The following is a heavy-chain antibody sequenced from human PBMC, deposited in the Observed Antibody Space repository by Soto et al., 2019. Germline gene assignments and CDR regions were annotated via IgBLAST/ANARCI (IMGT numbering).Heavy chain of an antibody. CDR3: ATSEGDCGGGSCYNYFYYYGMDV. CDR2: LSVGNGDT. CDR1: GDTRTDFS. J-gene: IGHJ6*02. Sequence: GPVKVSSEASGDTRTDFSMHWVRQAPGQRPEWMGWLSVGNGDTKYSQKFQGRVTITRDTSARTAYMELSNLRSEDTAVYYCATSEGDCGGGSCYNYFYYYGMDVWGQGTTVTVSS. D-gene: IGHD2-15*01. V-gene: IGHV1-3*01.